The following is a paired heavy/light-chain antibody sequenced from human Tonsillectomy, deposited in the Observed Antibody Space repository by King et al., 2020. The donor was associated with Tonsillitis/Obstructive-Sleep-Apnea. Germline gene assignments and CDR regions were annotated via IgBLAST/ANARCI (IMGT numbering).Light chain of an antibody. CDR3: QSYDNSLSGSI. J-gene: IGLJ2*01. V-gene: IGLV1-40*01. CDR1: SSNIGAGYD. CDR2: SNS. Sequence: QSVLTQPPSVSGAPGQRVTISCTGSSSNIGAGYDVHWYQQLPGTAPKLLIYSNSNRPSGVPDRFSGSKSGTSASLAITGLQAEDEADYYCQSYDNSLSGSIFGGGTKLTVL.
Heavy chain of an antibody. J-gene: IGHJ6*03. V-gene: IGHV3-11*05. D-gene: IGHD2-2*01. CDR2: ISDSGSYT. CDR1: GFTFSDYY. Sequence: QVQLVESGGGLVKPGGSLRLSCAASGFTFSDYYMSWIRQAPGKGLEWVSYISDSGSYTNYADSVRGRFTISRDNAKNSLYLQMNSLRAEDTAIYYCAREPGPAYYYYYMDVWGKGTTVTVSS. CDR3: AREPGPAYYYYYMDV.